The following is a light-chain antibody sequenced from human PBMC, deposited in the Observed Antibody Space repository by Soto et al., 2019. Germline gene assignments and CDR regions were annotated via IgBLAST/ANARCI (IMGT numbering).Light chain of an antibody. CDR1: SNDIGAYNY. V-gene: IGLV2-14*03. J-gene: IGLJ2*01. CDR2: DVT. Sequence: QSALTQPASVSGSPGQSITISCTGSSNDIGAYNYVSWYQHHPAKAPKLLIYDVTNRPSGVSDRFSGSKSGRTASMTISGLQAEEEAEHYCSSYTSIIAVVFGGGTKLTVL. CDR3: SSYTSIIAVV.